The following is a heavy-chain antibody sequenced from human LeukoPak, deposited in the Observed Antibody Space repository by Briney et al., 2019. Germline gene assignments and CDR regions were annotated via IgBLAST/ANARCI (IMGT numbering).Heavy chain of an antibody. CDR3: ARDLVVPAAMGYFDY. D-gene: IGHD2-2*01. V-gene: IGHV3-7*03. J-gene: IGHJ4*02. CDR2: MKPDGGEI. Sequence: GGSLRLSCAASGFTFSTYWMSWLRQAPGKGLEWVANMKPDGGEIYYVDSVKGRFTISRDNSENSLYLQMNSLRAEDTTVYYCARDLVVPAAMGYFDYWGRGTLVTVSS. CDR1: GFTFSTYW.